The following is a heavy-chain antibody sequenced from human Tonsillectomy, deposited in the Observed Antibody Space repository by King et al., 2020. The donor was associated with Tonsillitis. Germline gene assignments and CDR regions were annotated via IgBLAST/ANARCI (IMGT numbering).Heavy chain of an antibody. D-gene: IGHD2/OR15-2a*01. CDR1: GFTFSDYY. CDR2: ISGSRSYT. J-gene: IGHJ4*01. Sequence: VQLVESGGGLVKPGGSLRLSCAASGFTFSDYYMSWIRQAPGKGLEWVSYISGSRSYTNYADSVKGRFTISRDNAKNSLYLQMNSLRAEDTAVYYCARVFLYLYYIEYWGQGTLVTVSS. CDR3: ARVFLYLYYIEY. V-gene: IGHV3-11*06.